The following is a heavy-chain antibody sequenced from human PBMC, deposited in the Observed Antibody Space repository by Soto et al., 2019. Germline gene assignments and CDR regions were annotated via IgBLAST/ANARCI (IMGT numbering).Heavy chain of an antibody. Sequence: LRLSCAASGFTFNTYSMNWVRQAPGKGLEWVSSISGTSSDIYYADSVKGRFTISRDNAKNSLYLQMNSLRAEDTAVYYCARIPHSGSYYAIDYWGQGTMVTVYS. V-gene: IGHV3-21*01. CDR1: GFTFNTYS. J-gene: IGHJ4*02. CDR3: ARIPHSGSYYAIDY. CDR2: ISGTSSDI. D-gene: IGHD1-26*01.